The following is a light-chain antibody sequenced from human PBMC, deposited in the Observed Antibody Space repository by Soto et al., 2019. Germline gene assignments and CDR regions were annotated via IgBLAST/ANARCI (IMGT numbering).Light chain of an antibody. CDR1: QSVLYSSNNKNY. CDR2: WAS. V-gene: IGKV4-1*01. CDR3: QQYYSTPVT. J-gene: IGKJ3*01. Sequence: DIVMTQSPDSLAVSLGERATINCKSSQSVLYSSNNKNYLAWYQQKPGQPPKLLIYWASTRESGVPDRSSGRGSGTDFTLTISSLQAADVAVYYCQQYYSTPVTFGAGTKVDIK.